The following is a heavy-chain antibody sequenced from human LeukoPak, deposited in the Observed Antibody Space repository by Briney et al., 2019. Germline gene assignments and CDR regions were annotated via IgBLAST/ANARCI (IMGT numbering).Heavy chain of an antibody. J-gene: IGHJ6*03. CDR2: ISYSGST. Sequence: SETLSLTCTVSGGSMSYFYWSWIRQPPGKGLEWMVYISYSGSTSHNPSLKSRVSISVDTSKNQFSLKLSSVTAADTAVYYCARVYCSSTSCSLRGYHFYYMDVWGKGTTVTVSS. CDR1: GGSMSYFY. D-gene: IGHD2-2*01. CDR3: ARVYCSSTSCSLRGYHFYYMDV. V-gene: IGHV4-59*01.